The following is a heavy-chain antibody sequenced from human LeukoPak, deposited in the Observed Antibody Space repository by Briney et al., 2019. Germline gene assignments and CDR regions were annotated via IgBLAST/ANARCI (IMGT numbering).Heavy chain of an antibody. CDR1: GFTFSSYW. D-gene: IGHD4-17*01. CDR3: ARDSTDYGDYGY. Sequence: GGSLRLSCAASGFTFSSYWMHWVRHAPGKGLVWVSRIDSDGSSTNYADSVKGRFTISRDNPKNTLYLQMNSLRAEDTAVYYCARDSTDYGDYGYWGQGTLVTVSS. CDR2: IDSDGSST. J-gene: IGHJ4*02. V-gene: IGHV3-74*01.